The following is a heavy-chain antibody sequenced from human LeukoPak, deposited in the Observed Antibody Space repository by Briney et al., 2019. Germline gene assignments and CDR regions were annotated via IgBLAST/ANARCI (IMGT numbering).Heavy chain of an antibody. CDR3: AKLSSSGGTYFDY. CDR1: GGSISSTNNY. D-gene: IGHD6-13*01. Sequence: PSETLSLTCTVSGGSISSTNNYWGWIRQPPGKGLEWIGTIYYSGRTYYNPSLKSRVTISADTSKNQFSLNLSSVTAADTAVYYCAKLSSSGGTYFDYWGQGTLVTVSS. CDR2: IYYSGRT. V-gene: IGHV4-39*01. J-gene: IGHJ4*02.